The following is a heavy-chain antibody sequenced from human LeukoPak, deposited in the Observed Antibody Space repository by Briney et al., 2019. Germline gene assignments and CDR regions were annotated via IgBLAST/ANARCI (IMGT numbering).Heavy chain of an antibody. CDR3: ANILSYDYVWGGYRPFDY. CDR1: GYTFTGYY. J-gene: IGHJ4*02. Sequence: ASVKVSCKASGYTFTGYYMHWVRQAPGQGLEWMGRINPNSGGTNYAQKFQGRVTMTRDTSISTAYMELSRLRSDDTAVYYCANILSYDYVWGGYRPFDYWGQGTLVTVSS. V-gene: IGHV1-2*06. CDR2: INPNSGGT. D-gene: IGHD3-16*02.